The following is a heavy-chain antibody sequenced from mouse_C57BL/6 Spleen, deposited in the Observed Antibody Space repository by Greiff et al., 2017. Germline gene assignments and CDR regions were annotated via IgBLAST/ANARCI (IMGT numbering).Heavy chain of an antibody. CDR1: GYSITSGYY. CDR3: ARGGGLLYYFDY. Sequence: EVKVEESGPGLVKPSQSLSLTCSVTGYSITSGYYWNWIRQFPGNKLEWMGYISYDGSNNYNPSLKNRISITRDTSKNQFFLKLNSVTTEDTATYYCARGGGLLYYFDYWGQGTTLTVSS. J-gene: IGHJ2*01. D-gene: IGHD1-1*01. V-gene: IGHV3-6*01. CDR2: ISYDGSN.